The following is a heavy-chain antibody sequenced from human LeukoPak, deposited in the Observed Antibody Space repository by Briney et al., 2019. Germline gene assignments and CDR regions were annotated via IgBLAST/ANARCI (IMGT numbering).Heavy chain of an antibody. CDR2: MNPNSANT. J-gene: IGHJ3*02. CDR3: ARGLLGPAYCGGDCYWARFWAFDI. CDR1: GYTFTSYD. Sequence: GASVKVSCKASGYTFTSYDINWVRQATGQGLEWMGWMNPNSANTGYAQKFQGRVTITRNTSISTAYMELSSLRSEDTAVYYCARGLLGPAYCGGDCYWARFWAFDIWGQGTMVTVSS. V-gene: IGHV1-8*03. D-gene: IGHD2-21*02.